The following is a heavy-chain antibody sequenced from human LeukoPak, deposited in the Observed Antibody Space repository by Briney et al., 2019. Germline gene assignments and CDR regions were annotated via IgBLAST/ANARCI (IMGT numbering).Heavy chain of an antibody. CDR1: GYTFTSYD. D-gene: IGHD3-3*01. J-gene: IGHJ4*02. Sequence: ASVKVSCKASGYTFTSYDINWVRQATGQGLEWMGWMNPNSGNTGYAQKFQGRVTMTRNTSISTAYMELSSLRSEDTAVYYCARDPDYDFWSGPDFNYWGQGTLVTVSS. V-gene: IGHV1-8*01. CDR3: ARDPDYDFWSGPDFNY. CDR2: MNPNSGNT.